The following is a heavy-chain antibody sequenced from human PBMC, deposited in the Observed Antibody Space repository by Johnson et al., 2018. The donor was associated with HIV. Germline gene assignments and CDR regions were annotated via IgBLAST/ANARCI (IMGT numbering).Heavy chain of an antibody. V-gene: IGHV3-66*01. CDR3: ARDPFPRFYAFDI. CDR1: GFTVSSNY. Sequence: EVQLVESGGGVVQPGGSLRLSCAASGFTVSSNYMSWVRQAPGKGLEWVSVIYSGGSTYYADSVKGRFTISRDNSKNTLYLQMNTLRADDTAVYYCARDPFPRFYAFDIWGQGTVVTVSS. D-gene: IGHD3-3*01. J-gene: IGHJ3*02. CDR2: IYSGGST.